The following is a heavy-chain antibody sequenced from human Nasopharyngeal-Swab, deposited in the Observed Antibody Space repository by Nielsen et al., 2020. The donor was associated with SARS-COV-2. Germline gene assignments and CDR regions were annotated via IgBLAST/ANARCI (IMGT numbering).Heavy chain of an antibody. V-gene: IGHV3-15*07. J-gene: IGHJ4*02. Sequence: GESLKISCAASGFTFSNAWMNWVRQAPGKGLEWVGRIKSKTDGGTTDYAAPVKGRFTISRDDSKNTLYLQMNSLRAEDTAVYYCAKSSQYSSGWYGIGFDYWGQGALVTVSS. CDR2: IKSKTDGGTT. CDR1: GFTFSNAW. D-gene: IGHD6-19*01. CDR3: AKSSQYSSGWYGIGFDY.